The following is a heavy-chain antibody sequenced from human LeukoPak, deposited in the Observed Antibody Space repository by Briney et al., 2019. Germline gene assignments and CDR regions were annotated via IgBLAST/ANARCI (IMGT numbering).Heavy chain of an antibody. CDR2: LLYDGSNT. CDR3: ARDRGSNGYYGMDV. Sequence: GRSLSLSCAASGFTFSNFAMHWVRQAPGKGLEWVAVLLYDGSNTYYVDSAKGRLAISRDNSKNTLYLHMNSLRDEDTAVYYCARDRGSNGYYGMDVWGQGTTVTVSS. V-gene: IGHV3-30*09. D-gene: IGHD3-16*01. CDR1: GFTFSNFA. J-gene: IGHJ6*02.